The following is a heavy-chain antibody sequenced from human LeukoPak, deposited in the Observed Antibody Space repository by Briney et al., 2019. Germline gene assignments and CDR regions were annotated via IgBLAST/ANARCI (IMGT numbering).Heavy chain of an antibody. CDR2: IYYSGST. J-gene: IGHJ5*02. Sequence: SETLSLTCTVSGGSITCFYWSWTRQPPGKGLEWIGYIYYSGSTNYNPSLTSRVTISVDMSKNQFSLKLTSVTAADTAVYYCARVITIIRGLDPWGQGTQVTVSS. D-gene: IGHD3-10*01. CDR1: GGSITCFY. CDR3: ARVITIIRGLDP. V-gene: IGHV4-59*01.